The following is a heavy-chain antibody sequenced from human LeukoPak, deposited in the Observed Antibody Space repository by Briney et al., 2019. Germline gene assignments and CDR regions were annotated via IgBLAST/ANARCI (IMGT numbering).Heavy chain of an antibody. CDR1: GGSISSYY. CDR3: AREWGTTGYFDY. J-gene: IGHJ4*02. Sequence: SETLSLTCTVSGGSISSYYWSWLRQPPGKGLEWIGYIYYSGSTNYNPSLKSRVTISVDTSKNQFSLKLSSVTAADTAVYYCAREWGTTGYFDYWGQGTLVTVSS. D-gene: IGHD1-7*01. CDR2: IYYSGST. V-gene: IGHV4-59*12.